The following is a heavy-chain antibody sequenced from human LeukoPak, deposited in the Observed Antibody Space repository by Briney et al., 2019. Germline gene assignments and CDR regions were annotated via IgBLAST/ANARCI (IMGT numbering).Heavy chain of an antibody. V-gene: IGHV1-8*01. CDR3: ARDSRIYGSGSYYGY. Sequence: ASVKVSCKASGYTFTSYDINWVRQATGQGLEWMGWMNPNSGNTGYAQKFQGRVTMTRNTSISTAYMELSRLRSDDTAVYYCARDSRIYGSGSYYGYWGQGTLVTVSS. D-gene: IGHD3-10*01. CDR2: MNPNSGNT. CDR1: GYTFTSYD. J-gene: IGHJ4*02.